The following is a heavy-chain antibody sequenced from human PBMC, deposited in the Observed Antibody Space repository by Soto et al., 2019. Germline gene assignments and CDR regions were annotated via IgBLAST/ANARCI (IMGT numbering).Heavy chain of an antibody. V-gene: IGHV6-1*01. J-gene: IGHJ5*02. CDR3: ARAGSGWYEGWFDP. Sequence: SQTLSLTCAISGDSVSSNSAAWNWIRQSPSRGLEWLGRTYYRSKWYNDYAVSVKSRITINPHTSKNQFSLQLNSVTPEETAVYYCARAGSGWYEGWFDPWGQGTRVTSPQ. D-gene: IGHD6-19*01. CDR1: GDSVSSNSAA. CDR2: TYYRSKWYN.